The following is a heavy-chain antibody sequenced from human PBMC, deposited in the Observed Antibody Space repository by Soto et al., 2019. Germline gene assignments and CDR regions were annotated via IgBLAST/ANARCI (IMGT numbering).Heavy chain of an antibody. CDR3: ARHLADSGSYYYGMDV. Sequence: GGSLRLSCKGSGYSFTSYWIGWVRQMPGKGLEWMGIIYPGDSDTRYSPSFQGQVTISADKSISTAYLQWSSLKASDTAMYYCARHLADSGSYYYGMDVWGQGTTVTVSS. J-gene: IGHJ6*02. CDR2: IYPGDSDT. V-gene: IGHV5-51*01. D-gene: IGHD5-12*01. CDR1: GYSFTSYW.